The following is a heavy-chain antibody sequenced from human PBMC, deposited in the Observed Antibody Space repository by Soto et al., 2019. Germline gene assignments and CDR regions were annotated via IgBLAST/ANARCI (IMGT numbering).Heavy chain of an antibody. V-gene: IGHV4-59*01. J-gene: IGHJ4*02. CDR3: ARSVAVPGARIDY. CDR1: GGSISGSY. D-gene: IGHD6-19*01. CDR2: VYYTGST. Sequence: SETLSLTCSVSGGSISGSYWSWIRQSPGKGLEWLGYVYYTGSTNYSPSLRSRVSISVDTSKNEFSLRLSSVTAADTAVYFCARSVAVPGARIDYWGQGTQVTVSS.